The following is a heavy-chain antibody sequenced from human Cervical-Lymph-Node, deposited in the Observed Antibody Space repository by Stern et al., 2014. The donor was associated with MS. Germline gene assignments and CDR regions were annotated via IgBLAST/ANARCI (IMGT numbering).Heavy chain of an antibody. J-gene: IGHJ4*02. D-gene: IGHD6-19*01. CDR2: IIPIFATT. CDR3: ARECTPGAGGAFDN. V-gene: IGHV1-69*01. Sequence: VQLVESGAEVKKPGSSVKVSCKVSGGTFSSYTLNWVRQAPGQGLEWMGGIIPIFATTNYAQRFPGKVTISADGSTNTAYMEGTRLRTGDTAVYYCARECTPGAGGAFDNWGQGTLVIVSS. CDR1: GGTFSSYT.